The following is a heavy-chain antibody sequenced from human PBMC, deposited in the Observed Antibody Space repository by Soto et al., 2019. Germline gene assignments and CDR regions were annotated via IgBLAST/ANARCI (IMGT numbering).Heavy chain of an antibody. Sequence: EVQLLESGGGLVQPGGSLRLSCAASGFTFSSYAMSWVRQAPGKGLEWVSAISGSGGSTYYADSGKGRFTISRDNSKNTLYLQMNRLRAEDTAVYYCAKEQNGWYENGCDYWGQGTLVPVSS. D-gene: IGHD6-19*01. CDR1: GFTFSSYA. CDR2: ISGSGGST. V-gene: IGHV3-23*01. J-gene: IGHJ4*02. CDR3: AKEQNGWYENGCDY.